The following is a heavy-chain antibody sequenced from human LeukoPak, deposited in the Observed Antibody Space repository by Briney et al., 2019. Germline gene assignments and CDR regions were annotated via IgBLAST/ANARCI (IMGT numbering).Heavy chain of an antibody. D-gene: IGHD3-9*01. V-gene: IGHV6-1*01. J-gene: IGHJ5*02. CDR2: TYFRSKWYN. CDR1: EDSVSTKTAT. Sequence: SQTLSLTCAISEDSVSTKTATWNWIRQSPSRGLEWLGRTYFRSKWYNDYALSVKSRITINPDTSKNHFSLHLNSVTPEDTAVYFCARGTARYSWFDPWGQGTLVTVSS. CDR3: ARGTARYSWFDP.